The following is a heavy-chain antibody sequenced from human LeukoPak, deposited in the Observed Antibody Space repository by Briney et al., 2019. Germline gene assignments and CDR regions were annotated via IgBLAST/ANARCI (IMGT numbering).Heavy chain of an antibody. Sequence: QTGGSLRLSCAASGFTFSSYSMNWVRQAPGKGLEWVSYINADSSTIYYADSVKGRFTISRDNAKNSLYLQMNSLRAEDTAVYYCTRGGVDYWGQGTLVTVSS. V-gene: IGHV3-48*04. J-gene: IGHJ4*02. CDR3: TRGGVDY. CDR1: GFTFSSYS. CDR2: INADSSTI.